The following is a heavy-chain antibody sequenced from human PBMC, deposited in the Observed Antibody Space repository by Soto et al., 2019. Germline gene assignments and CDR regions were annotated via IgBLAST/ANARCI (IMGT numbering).Heavy chain of an antibody. J-gene: IGHJ4*02. D-gene: IGHD5-12*01. CDR1: GYTFTSYG. Sequence: ASVKVSCKASGYTFTSYGISWVRQAPGQGLEWMGGIIANIGNANYAQKLQGRVTITADESTSTAYMELSSLRSEDTAVYYCARVMDGYNYYFDYWGQGTLVTVSS. V-gene: IGHV1-69*13. CDR2: IIANIGNA. CDR3: ARVMDGYNYYFDY.